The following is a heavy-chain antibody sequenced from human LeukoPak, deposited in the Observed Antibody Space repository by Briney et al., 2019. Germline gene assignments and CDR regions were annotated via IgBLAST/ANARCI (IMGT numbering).Heavy chain of an antibody. J-gene: IGHJ4*02. V-gene: IGHV4-59*08. Sequence: SETLSLTCTVSGGSISNYYWSWIRQPPGKGLEWIGYIYYSGSTSYNPSLKSRVTISVDTSKNQFSLKLSSVTAADTAVYYCARHAPGYYDYWGQGTLVTVSS. CDR3: ARHAPGYYDY. CDR2: IYYSGST. CDR1: GGSISNYY.